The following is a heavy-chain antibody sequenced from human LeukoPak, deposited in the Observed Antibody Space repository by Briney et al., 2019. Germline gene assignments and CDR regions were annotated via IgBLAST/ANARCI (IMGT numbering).Heavy chain of an antibody. CDR1: GFTFSSYG. D-gene: IGHD3-22*01. J-gene: IGHJ4*02. Sequence: GGSLRLSCAASGFTFSSYGMHWVRQAPGKGLEWVAFIRYDGSNKYYADSVKGRFTISRDNSKNTLYLQMNSLRAEDTAVYYCARYYYDSSGYYPSDYWGQGTLVAVSS. V-gene: IGHV3-30*02. CDR3: ARYYYDSSGYYPSDY. CDR2: IRYDGSNK.